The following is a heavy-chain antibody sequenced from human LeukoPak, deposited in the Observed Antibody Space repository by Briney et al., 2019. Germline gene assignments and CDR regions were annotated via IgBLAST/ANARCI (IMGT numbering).Heavy chain of an antibody. Sequence: GGSLRLSCAASGFIFSNYAMSWVRQAPGKGLEWVSAINNSGAYTWYADSVKGRFTISKDSSSTILYLQMNSLRAEDAAVYFCGKGSAAGRPYSFDFWGQGTLVTVSS. D-gene: IGHD2-15*01. V-gene: IGHV3-23*01. J-gene: IGHJ4*02. CDR1: GFIFSNYA. CDR2: INNSGAYT. CDR3: GKGSAAGRPYSFDF.